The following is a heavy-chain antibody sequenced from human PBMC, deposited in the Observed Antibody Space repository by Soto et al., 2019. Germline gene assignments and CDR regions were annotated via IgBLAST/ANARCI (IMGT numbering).Heavy chain of an antibody. D-gene: IGHD2-21*02. V-gene: IGHV1-18*01. J-gene: IGHJ3*02. Sequence: QVQLVQSGAEVKKPGASVKVSCKASGYTFTSYGISWVRQAPGQGLEWMGWISAYNGNTNYAQKLQGRVTMTTDTSTSTAYMELRSLRSDDTAVYYCARDPGLIVVVTAPPQPHAFDIWGQGTMVTVSS. CDR3: ARDPGLIVVVTAPPQPHAFDI. CDR1: GYTFTSYG. CDR2: ISAYNGNT.